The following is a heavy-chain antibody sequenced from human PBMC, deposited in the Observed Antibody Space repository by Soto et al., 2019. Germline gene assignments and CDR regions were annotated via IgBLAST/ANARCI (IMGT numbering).Heavy chain of an antibody. CDR1: GYTFTGYY. CDR2: INPNSGGT. V-gene: IGHV1-2*04. CDR3: ARSFGREKQMVLSDYYYYGMDV. D-gene: IGHD6-13*01. J-gene: IGHJ6*02. Sequence: ASVKVSCKASGYTFTGYYMHWVRQAPGQGLEWMGWINPNSGGTNYAQKFQGWVTMTRDTSISTAYMELSRLRSGDTAVYYCARSFGREKQMVLSDYYYYGMDVWGQGTTVTVSS.